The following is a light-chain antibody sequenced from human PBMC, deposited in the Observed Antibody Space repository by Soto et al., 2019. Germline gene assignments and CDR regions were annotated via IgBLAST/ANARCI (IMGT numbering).Light chain of an antibody. CDR2: AAS. CDR3: QQSYSTPRT. V-gene: IGKV1-39*01. CDR1: QSISSY. Sequence: DIQMTPCTCSLSASVGDRVPITCRASQSISSYLYWYKQKPGKAPKLLIYAASSLQSGVPSRFSGSGSGTDFTLTISSLQPEDFATYYYQQSYSTPRTFGQGTKVDIK. J-gene: IGKJ1*01.